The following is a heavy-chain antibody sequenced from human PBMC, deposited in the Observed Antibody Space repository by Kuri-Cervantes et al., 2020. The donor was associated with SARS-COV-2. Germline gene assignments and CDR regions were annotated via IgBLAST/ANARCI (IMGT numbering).Heavy chain of an antibody. V-gene: IGHV4-61*01. D-gene: IGHD2-2*01. J-gene: IGHJ5*02. CDR3: ARLGRYCSSTSCYPNWFDP. CDR2: IYYSGST. CDR1: GGSVSSGSYY. Sequence: SETLSLTCTVSGGSVSSGSYYWSWIRQPPGKGLEWIGYIYYSGSTNYNPPLKSRVTISVDTSKNQFSLKLSSVTAADTAVYYCARLGRYCSSTSCYPNWFDPWGQGTLVTVSS.